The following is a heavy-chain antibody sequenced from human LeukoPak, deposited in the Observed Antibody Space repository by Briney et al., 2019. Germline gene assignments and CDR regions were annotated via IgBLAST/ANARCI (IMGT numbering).Heavy chain of an antibody. CDR2: IRYDGNNK. CDR1: GFTFSNYW. J-gene: IGHJ4*02. D-gene: IGHD6-13*01. Sequence: SGGSLRLSCAASGFTFSNYWMSWVRQAPGNGLEWMAFIRYDGNNKYYADSVKGRFTISRDNSKNTLYLQMNSLRPDDTAVYHCAKEPIPAAARFDHWGQGTLVTVSS. CDR3: AKEPIPAAARFDH. V-gene: IGHV3-30*02.